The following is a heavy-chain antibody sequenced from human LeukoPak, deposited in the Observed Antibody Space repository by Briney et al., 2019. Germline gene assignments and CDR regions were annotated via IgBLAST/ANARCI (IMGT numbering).Heavy chain of an antibody. D-gene: IGHD6-19*01. CDR2: INHSGST. CDR1: GWSFSGYY. J-gene: IGHJ5*02. CDR3: ARGLYSSGWIRA. V-gene: IGHV4-34*01. Sequence: SETLSLTCAVSGWSFSGYYLSWIRQPPGKGLEWIGEINHSGSTNYNPSLKRRGSISLDTSKNQFSLKLSSVTAADTAVYYCARGLYSSGWIRAWGQGKLVTVSS.